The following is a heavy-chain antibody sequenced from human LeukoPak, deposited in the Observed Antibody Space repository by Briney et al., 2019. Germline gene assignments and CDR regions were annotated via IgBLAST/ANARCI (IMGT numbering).Heavy chain of an antibody. D-gene: IGHD6-19*01. V-gene: IGHV3-23*01. J-gene: IGHJ4*02. CDR2: ISGSGGST. CDR3: TSSSSGWDFDY. Sequence: GGSLRLSCAASGFTFSSYAMSWVRQAPGKGLEWVSAISGSGGSTYYADSVKGRFTISRDNSKNTLYLQMNSLKTEDTAVYYCTSSSSGWDFDYWGQGTLVTVSS. CDR1: GFTFSSYA.